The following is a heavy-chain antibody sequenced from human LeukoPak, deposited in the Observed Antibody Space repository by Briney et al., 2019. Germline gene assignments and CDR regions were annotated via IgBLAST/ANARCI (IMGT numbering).Heavy chain of an antibody. J-gene: IGHJ6*03. CDR1: GGSISSYY. V-gene: IGHV4-59*01. D-gene: IGHD3-22*01. CDR2: IYYSGST. CDR3: ARDLAYDSSRYYPSLPHYYMDV. Sequence: ASETLSLTCTVSGGSISSYYWSWIRQPSGKGLEWIGYIYYSGSTNYNPSLKSRVTISVDTSKNQFSLKLSSVTAADTAVYYCARDLAYDSSRYYPSLPHYYMDVWGKATTVTFSS.